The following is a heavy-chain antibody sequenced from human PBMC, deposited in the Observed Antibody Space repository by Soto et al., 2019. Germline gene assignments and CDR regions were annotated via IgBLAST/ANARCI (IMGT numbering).Heavy chain of an antibody. CDR2: INPKSGDT. Sequence: QVRLMQSGPEVRRPGASVTVSCKASGYTFTHYFIHWVRRAPGQGLEWMGYINPKSGDTHYSQTSRGRVTMTIDTSTDTATMCMSILKSHDTAVYFFARAPGHTNSRGDYWGQGTPITVSS. CDR3: ARAPGHTNSRGDY. D-gene: IGHD1-7*01. CDR1: GYTFTHYF. J-gene: IGHJ4*02. V-gene: IGHV1-2*02.